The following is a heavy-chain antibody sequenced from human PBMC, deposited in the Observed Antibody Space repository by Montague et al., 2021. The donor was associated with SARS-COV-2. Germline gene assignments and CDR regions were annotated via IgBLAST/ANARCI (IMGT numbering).Heavy chain of an antibody. J-gene: IGHJ4*02. CDR3: VRGIEAAGSNDY. D-gene: IGHD6-13*01. Sequence: CPISGDSVSSNSATWNWIRQSPSRGLEWLGRTYYRSMWKSDYARSVKSRIAINPDTSKNQFSLQLSSVTPEDTALYYCVRGIEAAGSNDYWGQGTLVTVSS. CDR1: GDSVSSNSAT. V-gene: IGHV6-1*01. CDR2: TYYRSMWKS.